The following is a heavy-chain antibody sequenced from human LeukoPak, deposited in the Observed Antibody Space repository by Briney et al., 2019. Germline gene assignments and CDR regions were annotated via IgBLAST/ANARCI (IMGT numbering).Heavy chain of an antibody. CDR1: GGSISSYY. D-gene: IGHD1-26*01. CDR2: IYTSGST. V-gene: IGHV4-4*07. Sequence: SETLSLTCTVSGGSISSYYWSWIRQPAGKGLEWIGRIYTSGSTNYNPSLKSRVTVSVDTSKNQFSLKLSSVTAADTAVYYCARDPLVGANWYFDLWGRGTLVTVSS. CDR3: ARDPLVGANWYFDL. J-gene: IGHJ2*01.